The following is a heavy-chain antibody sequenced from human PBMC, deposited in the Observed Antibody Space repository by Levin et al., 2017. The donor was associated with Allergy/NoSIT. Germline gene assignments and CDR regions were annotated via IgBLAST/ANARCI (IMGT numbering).Heavy chain of an antibody. D-gene: IGHD3-10*01. J-gene: IGHJ5*02. CDR1: GGSFSGYY. CDR2: INHSGST. V-gene: IGHV4-34*01. Sequence: SETLSLTCAVYGGSFSGYYWSWIRQPPGKGLEWIGEINHSGSTNYNPSLKSRVTISVDTSKNQFSLKLSSVTAADTAVYYCARGLLWFGEFRYWFDPWGQGTLVTVSS. CDR3: ARGLLWFGEFRYWFDP.